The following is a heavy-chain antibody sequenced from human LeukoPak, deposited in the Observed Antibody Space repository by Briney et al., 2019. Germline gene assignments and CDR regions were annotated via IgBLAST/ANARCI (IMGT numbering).Heavy chain of an antibody. J-gene: IGHJ6*02. CDR3: ARHVEPYYYYAMDV. Sequence: GGSLRLSCAASGFTFTTYWMHWVRQAPGKGLVWVSHINSDGSITSYADSVKGRFTISRDNSKNTLYLQMNSLKTEDTAMYYCARHVEPYYYYAMDVWGQGTTVTVS. D-gene: IGHD5-24*01. V-gene: IGHV3-74*01. CDR2: INSDGSIT. CDR1: GFTFTTYW.